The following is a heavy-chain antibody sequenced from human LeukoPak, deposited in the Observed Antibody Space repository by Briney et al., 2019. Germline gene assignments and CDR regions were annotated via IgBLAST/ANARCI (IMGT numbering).Heavy chain of an antibody. CDR1: GFTFSSYT. J-gene: IGHJ4*02. CDR2: ISSSSSYI. CDR3: ARDRRPGYYDSSGYYRSYFDY. Sequence: GGSLRLSCAASGFTFSSYTVNWVRQAPGKGLEWVSSISSSSSYIYYADSVKGRFTISRDNAKNSLYLQMNSLRAEDTAVYYCARDRRPGYYDSSGYYRSYFDYWGQGTLVTVSS. D-gene: IGHD3-22*01. V-gene: IGHV3-21*04.